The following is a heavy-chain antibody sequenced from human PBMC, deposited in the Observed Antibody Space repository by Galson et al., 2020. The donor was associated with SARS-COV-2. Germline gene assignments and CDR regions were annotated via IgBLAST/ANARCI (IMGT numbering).Heavy chain of an antibody. Sequence: SGPTLVKPTQTLTLTCTFSGFSFSSSGMCVSWIRQPPGKALEWLALIDWDDDRYYNTSLKTRLTLSKDTSKNQVVLTMTNVGPLDTATYYCARSRRSALGFDYWGQGTLGAVSS. D-gene: IGHD6-13*01. J-gene: IGHJ4*02. CDR1: GFSFSSSGMC. CDR3: ARSRRSALGFDY. V-gene: IGHV2-70*01. CDR2: IDWDDDR.